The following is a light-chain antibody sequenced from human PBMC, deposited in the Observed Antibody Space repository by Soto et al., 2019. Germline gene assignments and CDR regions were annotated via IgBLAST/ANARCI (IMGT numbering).Light chain of an antibody. CDR1: QGLLYNNTYNY. V-gene: IGKV2-28*01. CDR2: FGS. Sequence: EIVMTQSPLTLPVTPVEPASISCRSSQGLLYNNTYNYLDWYVQKPGQSPQLLIYFGSNRAPGVPDRFSGSGSGTDFTLKINRVEAEDVGTYYCMQALQSLTFGQGTRLEIK. CDR3: MQALQSLT. J-gene: IGKJ5*01.